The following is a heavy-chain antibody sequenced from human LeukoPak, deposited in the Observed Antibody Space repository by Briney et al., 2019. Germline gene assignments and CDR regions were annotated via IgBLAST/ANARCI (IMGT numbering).Heavy chain of an antibody. CDR2: ISAYNGNT. Sequence: ASVKVSCKASGYTFTSYGISWVRQAPGQGLEWMGWISAYNGNTNYAQKLRGRVTMTTDTSTSTAYMELRSLRSDDTAVYYCARLDCSSGWYWFDPWGQGTLVTVSS. CDR1: GYTFTSYG. J-gene: IGHJ5*02. V-gene: IGHV1-18*01. CDR3: ARLDCSSGWYWFDP. D-gene: IGHD6-19*01.